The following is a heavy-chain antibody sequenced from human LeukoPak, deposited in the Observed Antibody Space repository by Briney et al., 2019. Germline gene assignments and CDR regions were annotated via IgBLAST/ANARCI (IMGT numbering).Heavy chain of an antibody. D-gene: IGHD2-15*01. CDR2: IGGYEHNS. Sequence: ASVKVSCKASGYTFITFGISWVRQAPGQGLEWVAWIGGYEHNSNYVQRNLQDRVTMTTDTSTGTAYLELRSLRSDDTAVYYCARGGPTSPSNCSGGSCYSAVRIEPHFDYWGQGTLVTVSS. CDR1: GYTFITFG. CDR3: ARGGPTSPSNCSGGSCYSAVRIEPHFDY. J-gene: IGHJ4*02. V-gene: IGHV1-18*01.